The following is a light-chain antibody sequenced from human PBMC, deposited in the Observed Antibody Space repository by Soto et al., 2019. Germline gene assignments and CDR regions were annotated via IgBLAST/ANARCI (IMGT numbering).Light chain of an antibody. Sequence: DIQMTQAPSSVSASVGDRVTITCRASQGISSCLARYQQKPGKAPKLLIYAASSLQSGVPSRFSGSGSGTDFTLTISSLHPEDFATYYCQQANSFPFTIGPGTKVDI. CDR1: QGISSC. CDR3: QQANSFPFT. V-gene: IGKV1-12*01. CDR2: AAS. J-gene: IGKJ3*01.